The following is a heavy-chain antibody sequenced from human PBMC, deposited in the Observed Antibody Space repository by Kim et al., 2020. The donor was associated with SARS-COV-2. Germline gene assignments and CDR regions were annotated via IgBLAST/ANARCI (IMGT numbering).Heavy chain of an antibody. CDR2: ISYDGSNK. V-gene: IGHV3-30*18. Sequence: GGSLRLSCAASGFTFSSYGMHWVRQAPGKGLEWVAVISYDGSNKYYADSVKGRFTISRDNSKNTLYLQMNSLRAEDTAVYYCAKDRSYGDYVYAFDIWGQGTMVTVSS. D-gene: IGHD4-17*01. CDR1: GFTFSSYG. J-gene: IGHJ3*02. CDR3: AKDRSYGDYVYAFDI.